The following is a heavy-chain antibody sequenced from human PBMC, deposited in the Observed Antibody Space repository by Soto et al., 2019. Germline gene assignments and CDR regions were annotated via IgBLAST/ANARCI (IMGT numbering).Heavy chain of an antibody. J-gene: IGHJ2*01. Sequence: QVQLVQSGAEVKKPGASVKVSCKASGYTFNSYYIHWVRQAPVQGLEWMGIFNPSGGSTNYPQKLPGRVTLTRDTSTSTVYMELSSLRSEDTAIYYCARGGYDWYFDLWGRGTLVTVSS. CDR2: FNPSGGST. D-gene: IGHD5-18*01. CDR1: GYTFNSYY. V-gene: IGHV1-46*02. CDR3: ARGGYDWYFDL.